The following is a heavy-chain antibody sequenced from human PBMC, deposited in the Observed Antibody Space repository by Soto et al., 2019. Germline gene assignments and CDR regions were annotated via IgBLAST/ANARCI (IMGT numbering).Heavy chain of an antibody. CDR1: GVSISSYC. CDR3: AMIVHSRGYYHFDY. CDR2: IYYSGST. V-gene: IGHV4-59*01. J-gene: IGHJ4*02. D-gene: IGHD3-22*01. Sequence: SQTRSLSCTVSGVSISSYCWRWIRQPPGKGLEWIGYIYYSGSTNYNPSLKSRVTISVDTSKNQFSLKLSSVTAADTAVYYCAMIVHSRGYYHFDYWGQGTLVTVS.